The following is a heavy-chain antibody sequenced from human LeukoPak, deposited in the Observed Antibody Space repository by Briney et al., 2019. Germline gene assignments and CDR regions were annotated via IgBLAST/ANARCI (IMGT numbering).Heavy chain of an antibody. CDR1: GFTFSSYG. V-gene: IGHV3-48*03. Sequence: GGSLRLSCAASGFTFSSYGMNWVRQAPGKGLEWVSYISSSGSTIYYADSVKGRFTISRDNAKNSLYLQMNSLRAEDTAVYYCARSPRGLIDYWGQGTLVTVSS. CDR3: ARSPRGLIDY. D-gene: IGHD3-22*01. J-gene: IGHJ4*02. CDR2: ISSSGSTI.